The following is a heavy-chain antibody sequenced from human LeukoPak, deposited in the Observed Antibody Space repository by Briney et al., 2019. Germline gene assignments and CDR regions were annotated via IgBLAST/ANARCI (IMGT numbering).Heavy chain of an antibody. Sequence: GASVKVSCKASGGTFSSYAISWVRQAPGQGLEWMGRIIPIFGTANYAQKFQGRVTMTRDTSTSTVYMELSSLRSEDTAVYYCARGGNWNYFGAPSRGPWGQGTLVTVSS. CDR2: IIPIFGTA. CDR1: GGTFSSYA. D-gene: IGHD1-7*01. J-gene: IGHJ5*02. V-gene: IGHV1-69*05. CDR3: ARGGNWNYFGAPSRGP.